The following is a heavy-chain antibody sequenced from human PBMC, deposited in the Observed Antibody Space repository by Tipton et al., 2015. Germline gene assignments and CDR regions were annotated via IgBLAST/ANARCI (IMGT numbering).Heavy chain of an antibody. D-gene: IGHD3-16*02. CDR3: ARVPRIITFGGVIADAFDI. J-gene: IGHJ3*02. CDR1: GGSISSSY. Sequence: TLSLTCTVSGGSISSSYWSWIRQPPGKGLEWIGYIYYSGSTYYNPSLKSRVTISVDTSKNHFSLKLSSVTAADTAVYYCARVPRIITFGGVIADAFDIWGQGTMVTASS. CDR2: IYYSGST. V-gene: IGHV4-59*08.